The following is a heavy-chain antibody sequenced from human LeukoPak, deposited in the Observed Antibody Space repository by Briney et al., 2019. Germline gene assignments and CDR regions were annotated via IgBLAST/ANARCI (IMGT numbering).Heavy chain of an antibody. D-gene: IGHD5-12*01. J-gene: IGHJ4*02. V-gene: IGHV3-48*03. CDR1: GFTFSSYE. CDR3: ARERGCSGYDYYFDY. Sequence: GGSLRLSCAASGFTFSSYEMNWVRQAPGKGLEWVSYISSSGSTIYYADSVKGRFTISRDSAKNSLYLQMNSLRAEDTAVYYCARERGCSGYDYYFDYWGQGTLVTVSS. CDR2: ISSSGSTI.